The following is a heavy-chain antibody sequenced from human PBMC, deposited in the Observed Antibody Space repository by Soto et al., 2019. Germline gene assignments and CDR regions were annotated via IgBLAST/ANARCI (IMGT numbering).Heavy chain of an antibody. D-gene: IGHD1-1*01. J-gene: IGHJ4*02. Sequence: SETLSLTCTVFGGSISSGGYYWSWIRQHPEKGLEWIGYIYYSGRTSYNPSLKSRLTISVDTSKNQFFLKLSSLTAADTAVYYCARDLPPNDSRRGLEYWGPGTLVTGSS. CDR1: GGSISSGGYY. CDR2: IYYSGRT. V-gene: IGHV4-31*03. CDR3: ARDLPPNDSRRGLEY.